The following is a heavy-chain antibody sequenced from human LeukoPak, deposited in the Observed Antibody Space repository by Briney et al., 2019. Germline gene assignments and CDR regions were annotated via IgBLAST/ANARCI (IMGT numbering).Heavy chain of an antibody. J-gene: IGHJ4*02. CDR2: IIPILGIA. Sequence: GASVKVSCKASGGTFSSYAISWVRQAPGQGLEWMGRIIPILGIANYAQKFQGRVTITADKSTSTAYMELSSLRSEDTAVYYCARERSDTAMVRFDYWGQGTLVTVSS. V-gene: IGHV1-69*04. D-gene: IGHD5-18*01. CDR1: GGTFSSYA. CDR3: ARERSDTAMVRFDY.